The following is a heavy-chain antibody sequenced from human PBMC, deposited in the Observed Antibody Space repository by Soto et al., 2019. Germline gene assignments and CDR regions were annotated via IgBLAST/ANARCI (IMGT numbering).Heavy chain of an antibody. J-gene: IGHJ1*01. Sequence: SETLSLTCAVYGGSFSGYSWSWIRQPPGKGLEWIGEVNHSGSTNYNPSLKSRVTMSVDTSKNQFSLKLSSVTAADTAVYYCARGRGYSYRYGSWSERWGQGNLVNIST. D-gene: IGHD5-18*01. CDR2: VNHSGST. V-gene: IGHV4-34*01. CDR3: ARGRGYSYRYGSWSER. CDR1: GGSFSGYS.